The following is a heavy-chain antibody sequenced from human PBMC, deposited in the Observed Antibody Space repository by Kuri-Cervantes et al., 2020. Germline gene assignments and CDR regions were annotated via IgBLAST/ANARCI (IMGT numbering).Heavy chain of an antibody. Sequence: GSLRLSCAVYGGSFSGYYWSWIRQPPGKGLEWIGEINHSGSTNYNPSLKSRVTISVDKSKNQFSLKLSSVTATDTAVYYCARDGLGYCSGGSCYRGYYFDYWGQGTLVTVSS. CDR2: INHSGST. V-gene: IGHV4-34*01. CDR1: GGSFSGYY. D-gene: IGHD2-15*01. J-gene: IGHJ4*02. CDR3: ARDGLGYCSGGSCYRGYYFDY.